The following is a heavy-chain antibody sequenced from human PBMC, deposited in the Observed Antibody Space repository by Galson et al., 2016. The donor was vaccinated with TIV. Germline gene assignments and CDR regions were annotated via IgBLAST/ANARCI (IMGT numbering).Heavy chain of an antibody. V-gene: IGHV4-59*11. CDR2: IHSSGNS. D-gene: IGHD3-10*01. J-gene: IGHJ2*01. CDR1: GGSISSHY. CDR3: ARGIMVRGVALHWFFDL. Sequence: LSLTCSVSGGSISSHYWSWVRQPPGKGLEWIAYIHSSGNSNYNPSLKSRVTISLDTSKNQFSLNLTSVTASDTAMYYFARGIMVRGVALHWFFDLWGRGTLVTVSS.